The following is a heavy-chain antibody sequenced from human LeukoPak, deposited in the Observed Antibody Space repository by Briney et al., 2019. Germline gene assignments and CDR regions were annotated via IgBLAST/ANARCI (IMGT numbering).Heavy chain of an antibody. CDR1: GFIFSHYG. J-gene: IGHJ3*02. CDR3: ARGRRLRYFDWLLSVGDAFDI. D-gene: IGHD3-9*01. V-gene: IGHV3-69-1*01. CDR2: ITSRSTT. Sequence: GGSLRLSCAASGFIFSHYGMNWVRQAPGKGLEWVSGITSRSTTYYADSVKGRFTISRDNAKNSLYLQMNSLRAEDTAVYYCARGRRLRYFDWLLSVGDAFDIWGQGTMVTVSS.